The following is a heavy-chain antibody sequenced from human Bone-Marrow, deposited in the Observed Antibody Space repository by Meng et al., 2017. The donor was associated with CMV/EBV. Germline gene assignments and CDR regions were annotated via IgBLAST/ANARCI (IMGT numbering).Heavy chain of an antibody. J-gene: IGHJ5*02. CDR3: AREFTIAVARFDP. CDR1: GFTFSSYW. Sequence: GESLKISCAASGFTFSSYWMSWVRQAPGKGLEWVANIKQDGSEKYYVDSVKGRFTISRDNAKNSLYLQMNSLRAEDTAVYYCAREFTIAVARFDPWGQGNLVNVDS. CDR2: IKQDGSEK. V-gene: IGHV3-7*01. D-gene: IGHD6-19*01.